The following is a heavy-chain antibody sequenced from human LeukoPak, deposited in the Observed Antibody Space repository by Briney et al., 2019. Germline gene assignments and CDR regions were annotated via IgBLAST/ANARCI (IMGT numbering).Heavy chain of an antibody. Sequence: GGSLGLSCAASGFTFSSYAMHWVRQAPGKGLEWVAVISYDGSNKYYADSVKGRFTISRDNSKNTLYLQMNSLRAEDTAVYYCAREVRYSGYDYWGQGTLVTVSS. J-gene: IGHJ4*02. V-gene: IGHV3-30*04. CDR3: AREVRYSGYDY. CDR1: GFTFSSYA. CDR2: ISYDGSNK. D-gene: IGHD5-12*01.